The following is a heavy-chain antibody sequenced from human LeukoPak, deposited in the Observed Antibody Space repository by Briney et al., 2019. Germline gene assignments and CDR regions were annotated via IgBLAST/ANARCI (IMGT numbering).Heavy chain of an antibody. D-gene: IGHD3-10*01. J-gene: IGHJ5*02. V-gene: IGHV1-69*13. CDR2: IIPIFGTA. CDR1: GGTFSSYA. CDR3: ARLEIVGSPITMVRGVYGWFDP. Sequence: SVKVSCKASGGTFSSYAISWVRQAPGQGLEWMGGIIPIFGTANYAQKFQGRVTITADESTSTAYVELSSLRSEDTAVYYCARLEIVGSPITMVRGVYGWFDPWGQGTLVTVSS.